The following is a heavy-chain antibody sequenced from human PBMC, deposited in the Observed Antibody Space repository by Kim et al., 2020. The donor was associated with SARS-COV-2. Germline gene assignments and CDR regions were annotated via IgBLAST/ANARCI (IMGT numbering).Heavy chain of an antibody. CDR1: GFTFDDYA. V-gene: IGHV3-9*01. CDR2: ISWNGGSI. J-gene: IGHJ4*02. Sequence: GGSLRLSCAASGFTFDDYAMHWVRQAPGKGLEWVSGISWNGGSICYADSVKGRFTISRDNAKNSLYLQINSLRAEDTALYYCAKGAYDSSGYYSLYYFDSWGQGTLVTVSS. D-gene: IGHD3-22*01. CDR3: AKGAYDSSGYYSLYYFDS.